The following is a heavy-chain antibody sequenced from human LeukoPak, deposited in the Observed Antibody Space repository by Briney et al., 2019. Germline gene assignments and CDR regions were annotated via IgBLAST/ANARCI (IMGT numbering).Heavy chain of an antibody. CDR2: ISGNGGST. J-gene: IGHJ4*02. CDR1: GFTFSDYA. CDR3: AKVRPFTPIAVVPEYFDY. D-gene: IGHD3-22*01. V-gene: IGHV3-23*01. Sequence: GGSLRLSCAASGFTFSDYAITWVRQAPGKGLEWVSHISGNGGSTSYADSVRGRFTVSRDNSKNMLYLQMNSLRVDDTAVYYCAKVRPFTPIAVVPEYFDYWGQGTLAAVSS.